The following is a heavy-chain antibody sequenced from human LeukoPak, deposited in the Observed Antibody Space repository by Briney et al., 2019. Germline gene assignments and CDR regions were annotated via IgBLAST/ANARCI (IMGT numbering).Heavy chain of an antibody. J-gene: IGHJ5*02. CDR1: GFTFSSYA. V-gene: IGHV3-23*01. CDR3: AKEGPFYYGSGSYLST. Sequence: PGGSLRLSCAASGFTFSSYAMSWVRQAPGKGLEWVSAISGSDGSTYYADSVKGRFTISRDNSKNTLYLQMNSLRAEDTAVYYCAKEGPFYYGSGSYLSTWGQGTLVTVSS. D-gene: IGHD3-10*01. CDR2: ISGSDGST.